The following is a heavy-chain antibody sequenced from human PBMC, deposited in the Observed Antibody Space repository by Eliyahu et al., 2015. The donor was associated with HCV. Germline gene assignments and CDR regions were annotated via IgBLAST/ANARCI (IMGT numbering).Heavy chain of an antibody. D-gene: IGHD6-19*01. Sequence: QVQLVESGGGVVQPGXSLRLSCAASGFXFSSYGMHWVRQAPGKGLEWVAVIWYDGSNKYYADSVKGRFIISRDNSKNTLYLQMNSLRAEDTAVYYCARDGVVFQYTSPLDYWGQGTLVTVSS. V-gene: IGHV3-33*01. J-gene: IGHJ4*02. CDR1: GFXFSSYG. CDR2: IWYDGSNK. CDR3: ARDGVVFQYTSPLDY.